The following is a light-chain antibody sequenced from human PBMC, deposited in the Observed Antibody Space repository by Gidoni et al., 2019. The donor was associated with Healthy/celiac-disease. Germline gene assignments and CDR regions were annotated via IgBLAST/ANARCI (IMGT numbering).Light chain of an antibody. J-gene: IGKJ4*01. CDR3: QQYGSSPKRT. V-gene: IGKV3-20*01. CDR1: QSVSSSY. CDR2: GAS. Sequence: VLTQSPGTLSLPPGESATLSCRASQSVSSSYLAWYQQKPGQAPRLLIYGASSRATGIPDRFSGSGSGTDFTLTISRLGPEDFAVYYCQQYGSSPKRTFGGGTKVEIK.